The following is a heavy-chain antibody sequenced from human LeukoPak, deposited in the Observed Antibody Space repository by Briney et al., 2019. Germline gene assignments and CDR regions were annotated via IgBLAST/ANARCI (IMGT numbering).Heavy chain of an antibody. J-gene: IGHJ4*02. CDR1: GFTFSSYW. Sequence: PGGSLRLSCAASGFTFSSYWVDWVRQAPGKGLEWVAHIKEDGSGEYYVDSVKGRFTISIDNAKKSMYLQMNSLRVEDTAIYYCVSGSGWIFDYWGQGTLVTVSS. CDR2: IKEDGSGE. CDR3: VSGSGWIFDY. V-gene: IGHV3-7*03. D-gene: IGHD6-19*01.